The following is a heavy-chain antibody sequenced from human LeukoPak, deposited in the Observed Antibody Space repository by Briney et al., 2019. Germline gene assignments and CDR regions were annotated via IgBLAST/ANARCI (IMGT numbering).Heavy chain of an antibody. CDR2: IRYDGGKT. Sequence: PGGSLRLSCAASGFSFTNYGMHWVRQAPGKGLEWVAFIRYDGGKTHYVDSVKGRFTVSRGNSNKTLYLQMNGLRAEDTAVYYCAGTLTNPAFWGQGTLVTVSS. D-gene: IGHD4-11*01. J-gene: IGHJ4*02. CDR3: AGTLTNPAF. V-gene: IGHV3-30*02. CDR1: GFSFTNYG.